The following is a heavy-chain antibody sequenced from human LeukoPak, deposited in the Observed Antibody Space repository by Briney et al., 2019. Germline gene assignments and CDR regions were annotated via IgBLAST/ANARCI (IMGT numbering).Heavy chain of an antibody. J-gene: IGHJ4*02. CDR3: ARGSFGDYPY. CDR1: GGSISSYY. D-gene: IGHD4-17*01. CDR2: IYYSGST. Sequence: SETLSLTCTVSGGSISSYYWSWIRQPPGKGLEWIGYIYYSGSTNYNPSPKSRVTISVDTSKNQFSLKLSSVTAADTAVYYCARGSFGDYPYWGQGTLVTVSS. V-gene: IGHV4-59*01.